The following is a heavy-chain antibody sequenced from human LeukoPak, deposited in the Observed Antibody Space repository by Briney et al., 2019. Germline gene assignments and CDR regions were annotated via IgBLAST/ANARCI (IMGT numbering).Heavy chain of an antibody. D-gene: IGHD2-2*01. CDR2: IYHSGST. CDR3: ASLKAFSHCSSTSCYATDYYYYMDV. CDR1: GGSISSSSYY. V-gene: IGHV4-39*07. Sequence: PSETLSLTCTVSGGSISSSSYYWGWIRQPPGKGLEWIGSIYHSGSTYYNPSLKSRVTISVDTSKNQFSLKLSSVTAADTAVYYCASLKAFSHCSSTSCYATDYYYYMDVWGKGTTVTVSS. J-gene: IGHJ6*03.